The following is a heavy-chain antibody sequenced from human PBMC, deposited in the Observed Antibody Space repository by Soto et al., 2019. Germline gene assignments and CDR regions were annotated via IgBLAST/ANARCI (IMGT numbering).Heavy chain of an antibody. V-gene: IGHV3-33*01. Sequence: PGGSLRLSGVASGFTFSSYGMHWVRQAPGKGLEWLAVIWYNASNEYYADSVKGRFTISRDNTKNTMYLQMNSLRVEDTAVYYCARDPIGPGIFDYWGQGTLVTVSS. J-gene: IGHJ4*02. CDR1: GFTFSSYG. CDR3: ARDPIGPGIFDY. CDR2: IWYNASNE. D-gene: IGHD1-26*01.